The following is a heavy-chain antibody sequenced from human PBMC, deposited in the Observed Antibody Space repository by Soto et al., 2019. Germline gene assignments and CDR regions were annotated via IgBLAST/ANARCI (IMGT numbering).Heavy chain of an antibody. CDR2: ISYDGSNT. CDR3: ARGDSGWYSSYFDY. J-gene: IGHJ4*02. Sequence: ESGGGVVQPGRSLRLSCAASGFTFSSYAMHWVRQAPGKGLEWVAVISYDGSNTYYADSVKGRFTISRDNSKNTLSLLMNSLRAEDTAVYYCARGDSGWYSSYFDYWGQGTLVTVSS. D-gene: IGHD6-19*01. V-gene: IGHV3-30-3*01. CDR1: GFTFSSYA.